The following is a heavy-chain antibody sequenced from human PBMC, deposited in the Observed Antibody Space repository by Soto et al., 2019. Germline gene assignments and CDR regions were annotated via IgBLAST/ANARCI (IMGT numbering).Heavy chain of an antibody. Sequence: SETLSLTCTVSGVSISNTSYYWGWIRQSPGKGLEWIGTIYYSGKTYYHPALKSRVTISVGTSNNRFSLKLSSVTAADTAVYYCARHGSYWGQGTLVTVSS. CDR3: ARHGSY. J-gene: IGHJ4*02. V-gene: IGHV4-39*01. CDR2: IYYSGKT. CDR1: GVSISNTSYY.